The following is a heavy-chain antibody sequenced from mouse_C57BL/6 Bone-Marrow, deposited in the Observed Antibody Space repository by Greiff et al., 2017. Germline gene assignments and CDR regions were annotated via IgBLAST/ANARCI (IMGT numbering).Heavy chain of an antibody. CDR3: AKDGFYAMDY. D-gene: IGHD2-3*01. Sequence: VQVVESGPGLVAPSQSLSITCTVSGFSLTSYCVDWVRQPPGKGLEWLGVIRGGGSTNYNSALMSRLSISKDNSNRQVFLKRNSLQTVDTAMDYCAKDGFYAMDYWGRGTAVTVSS. V-gene: IGHV2-9*01. CDR2: IRGGGST. CDR1: GFSLTSYC. J-gene: IGHJ4*01.